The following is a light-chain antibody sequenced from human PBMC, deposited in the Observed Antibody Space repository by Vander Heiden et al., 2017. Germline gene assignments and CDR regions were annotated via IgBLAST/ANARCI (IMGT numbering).Light chain of an antibody. CDR3: QQYNNWPPWT. Sequence: EIVMTQSPATLSVSPGERATLSCRASQSVSTNLAWYQQKPGQGPRLLIFAASTRAPGVPDRIIGSGSGTEFALTISSLQSEDFAVYFCQQYNNWPPWTFGQGTKVEIK. J-gene: IGKJ1*01. V-gene: IGKV3-15*01. CDR2: AAS. CDR1: QSVSTN.